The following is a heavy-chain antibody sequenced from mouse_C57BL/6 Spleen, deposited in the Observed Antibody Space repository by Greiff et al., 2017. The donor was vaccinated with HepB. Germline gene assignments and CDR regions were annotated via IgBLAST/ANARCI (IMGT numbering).Heavy chain of an antibody. J-gene: IGHJ1*03. CDR2: INYDGSST. D-gene: IGHD1-1*01. CDR1: GFTFSDYY. V-gene: IGHV5-16*01. Sequence: EVMLVESEGGLVQPGSSMKLSCTASGFTFSDYYMAWVRQVPEKGLEWVANINYDGSSTYYLDSLKSRFIISRDNAKNILYLQMSSLKSEDTATNYCARDRDYYYGSSLWYFDVWGTGTTVTVSS. CDR3: ARDRDYYYGSSLWYFDV.